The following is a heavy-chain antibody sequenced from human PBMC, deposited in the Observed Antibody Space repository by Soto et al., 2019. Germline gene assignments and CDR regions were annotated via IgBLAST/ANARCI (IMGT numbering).Heavy chain of an antibody. CDR2: ISDDGSNK. CDR1: GFTFSSYG. Sequence: QVQLVESGGGVVQPGRSLGLSCAASGFTFSSYGMHWVRQAPGKGLEWVTFISDDGSNKYYADSVKGRFTISRDNSKNTLYLQMNSLRAEDTAVYYWAKDGPPPNCGSFWGQGTLVTVSS. J-gene: IGHJ4*02. V-gene: IGHV3-30*18. CDR3: AKDGPPPNCGSF. D-gene: IGHD7-27*01.